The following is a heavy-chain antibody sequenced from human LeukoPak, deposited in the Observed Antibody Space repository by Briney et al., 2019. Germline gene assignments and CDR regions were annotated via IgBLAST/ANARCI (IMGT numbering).Heavy chain of an antibody. CDR2: IIPIFGTA. CDR1: GAGFSIYA. CDR3: ARDRTVVTNYCDY. D-gene: IGHD4-23*01. Sequence: SVTVSCKGAGAGFSIYAISWVRQAHGPGIEWMGGIIPIFGTATYAQKFQGRVTITADESTGTAYMELSSRRSEDTAVYYCARDRTVVTNYCDYWGQGTLVTVSS. J-gene: IGHJ4*02. V-gene: IGHV1-69*13.